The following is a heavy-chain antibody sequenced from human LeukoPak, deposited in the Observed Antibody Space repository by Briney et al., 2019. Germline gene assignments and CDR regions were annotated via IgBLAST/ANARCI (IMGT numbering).Heavy chain of an antibody. D-gene: IGHD3-10*01. J-gene: IGHJ3*02. V-gene: IGHV3-21*01. CDR1: GFTFTNFW. Sequence: GGSLRLSCVASGFTFTNFWMYWVRQAAGKGLVWVSSISSSSSYIYYADSVKGRFTTSRDNAKNSLYLQMNSLRAEDTAVYYCARCDPNGSGSSDAFDIWGQGTMVTVSS. CDR2: ISSSSSYI. CDR3: ARCDPNGSGSSDAFDI.